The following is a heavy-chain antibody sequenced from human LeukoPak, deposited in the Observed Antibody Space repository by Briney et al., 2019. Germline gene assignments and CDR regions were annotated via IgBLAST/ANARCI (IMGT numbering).Heavy chain of an antibody. J-gene: IGHJ4*02. D-gene: IGHD6-6*01. CDR2: INVDATTT. CDR3: ATMATRRGDY. CDR1: GFTFSTYW. Sequence: PGGSLRLSCVASGFTFSTYWMHWVRQPPGRGPVWVSHINVDATTTSYTDSVKGRFTISRDNAKNTLYLQMSSLRAEDTAVYYCATMATRRGDYWGQGTLVTVSS. V-gene: IGHV3-74*01.